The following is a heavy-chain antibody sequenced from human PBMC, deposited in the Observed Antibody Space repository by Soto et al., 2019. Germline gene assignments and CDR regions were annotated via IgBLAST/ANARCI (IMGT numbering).Heavy chain of an antibody. D-gene: IGHD6-6*01. CDR3: ASQFIAARREKYYYYYGMDV. Sequence: SETLSLTXAVSGGSISSGGYSWSWIRQPPGKGLEWIGYIYHSGSTYYNPSLKSRVTISVDRSKNQFSLKLSSVTAADTAVYYCASQFIAARREKYYYYYGMDVWGQGTTVTVSS. CDR2: IYHSGST. CDR1: GGSISSGGYS. J-gene: IGHJ6*02. V-gene: IGHV4-30-2*01.